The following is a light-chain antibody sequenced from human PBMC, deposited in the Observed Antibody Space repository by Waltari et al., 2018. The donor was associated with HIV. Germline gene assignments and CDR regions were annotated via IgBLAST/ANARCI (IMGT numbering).Light chain of an antibody. Sequence: QSVLPQPPSASGPPGQRVTISCSGSSSNIGTYTVSWSQQLPGTAPKLLIYGNNQWPSGVPDRFSGAKSGTSASLAISGLQSEDEADYYCAAWDDSLNGYVFGTGTKVTVL. V-gene: IGLV1-44*01. CDR2: GNN. CDR1: SSNIGTYT. J-gene: IGLJ1*01. CDR3: AAWDDSLNGYV.